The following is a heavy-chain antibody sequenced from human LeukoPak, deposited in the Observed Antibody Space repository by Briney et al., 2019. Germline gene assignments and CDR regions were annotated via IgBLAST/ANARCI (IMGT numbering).Heavy chain of an antibody. Sequence: GASVKVSCKASGDTFSSYAISWVRQAPGQGLEWMGGIIPIFGTANYAQKFQGRITITADESTSTAYMELSSLRSEDTAVYYCARGVRRYFDWLLDYWGQGTLVTVSS. J-gene: IGHJ4*02. CDR1: GDTFSSYA. D-gene: IGHD3-9*01. CDR2: IIPIFGTA. V-gene: IGHV1-69*13. CDR3: ARGVRRYFDWLLDY.